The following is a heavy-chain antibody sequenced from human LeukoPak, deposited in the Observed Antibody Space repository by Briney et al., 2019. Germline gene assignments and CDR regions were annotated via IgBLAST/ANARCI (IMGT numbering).Heavy chain of an antibody. D-gene: IGHD6-13*01. CDR2: MNPNSGRT. Sequence: GASGKLSCKASVSTVTVYDMHWVGQSPGQGLEWMGGMNPNSGRTNYAQKFQGRHNLTSHTSISTAYIELSRLRSDDTAVSYCASLVNIAAAGDDAFDIWGQGTMVTVSS. J-gene: IGHJ3*02. V-gene: IGHV1-2*02. CDR3: ASLVNIAAAGDDAFDI. CDR1: VSTVTVYD.